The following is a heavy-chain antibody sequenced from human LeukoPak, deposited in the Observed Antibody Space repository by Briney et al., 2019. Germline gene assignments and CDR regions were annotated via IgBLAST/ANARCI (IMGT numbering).Heavy chain of an antibody. V-gene: IGHV1-2*02. Sequence: ASVKVSCKASGYTFTDYYIHWVRQAPGQGLEWVGWIFPNSGGTNYAQKFQGRVTVTRDTSISTASMELNRLTSDDTAVYYCARVWGPTATFDYWGQGTLVTVSS. J-gene: IGHJ4*02. CDR2: IFPNSGGT. D-gene: IGHD1-1*01. CDR3: ARVWGPTATFDY. CDR1: GYTFTDYY.